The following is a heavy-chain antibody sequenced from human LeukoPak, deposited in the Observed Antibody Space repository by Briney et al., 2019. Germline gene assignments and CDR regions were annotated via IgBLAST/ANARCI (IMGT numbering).Heavy chain of an antibody. V-gene: IGHV4-59*01. CDR2: IYYSGST. J-gene: IGHJ4*02. Sequence: SETLSLTCTVSGGSISSYYWSWIRQPPGKGLEWIGYIYYSGSTNYNPSLKSRVTISVDTSKNQFSLKLSSVTAADTAVYYCAKDSPRHGDFDYWGQGTLVTVSS. CDR1: GGSISSYY. D-gene: IGHD3-3*01. CDR3: AKDSPRHGDFDY.